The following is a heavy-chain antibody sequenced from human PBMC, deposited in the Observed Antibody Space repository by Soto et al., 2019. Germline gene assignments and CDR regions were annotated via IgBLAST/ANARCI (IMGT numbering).Heavy chain of an antibody. CDR3: ATRYATMTTVTTSKGFWFDP. Sequence: ASVKVSCKASGYTFTSYYMHWVRQAPGQGLEWLGGFDPEDGETIYAQKFQGRVTMTEDTSTDTVYMELSSLRSEDTAVYYCATRYATMTTVTTSKGFWFDPWGQGTLVTVSS. CDR2: FDPEDGET. CDR1: GYTFTSYY. D-gene: IGHD4-4*01. J-gene: IGHJ5*02. V-gene: IGHV1-24*01.